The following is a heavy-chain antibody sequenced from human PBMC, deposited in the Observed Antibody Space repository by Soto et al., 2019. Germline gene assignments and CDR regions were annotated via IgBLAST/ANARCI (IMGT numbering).Heavy chain of an antibody. V-gene: IGHV3-7*01. CDR3: ARDDSNGYRGYYYYGMDV. D-gene: IGHD5-12*01. Sequence: EVQLVESGGGLVQPGGSLRLSCAASGFTFSSYWMSWVRQAPGKGLEWVANIKQDGSEKYYVDSVKGRFTISRDNAKNSLYLQMNSLRAEDTAVYYCARDDSNGYRGYYYYGMDVWGQGTTVTVSS. J-gene: IGHJ6*02. CDR1: GFTFSSYW. CDR2: IKQDGSEK.